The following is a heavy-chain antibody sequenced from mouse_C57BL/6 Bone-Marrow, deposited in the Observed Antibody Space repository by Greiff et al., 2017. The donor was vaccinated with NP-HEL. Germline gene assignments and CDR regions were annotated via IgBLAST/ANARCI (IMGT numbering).Heavy chain of an antibody. V-gene: IGHV3-1*01. CDR1: GYSITSGYD. CDR2: ISYSGST. Sequence: EVQLQESGPGMVKPSQSLSLSCTVTGYSITSGYDWHWLRHFPGNKLEWMGYISYSGSTNYNPSLKSRISITHDTSKNHFFLKLNSVTTEDTATYYCARGGVGFAYWGQGTLVTVSA. J-gene: IGHJ3*01. CDR3: ARGGVGFAY. D-gene: IGHD1-3*01.